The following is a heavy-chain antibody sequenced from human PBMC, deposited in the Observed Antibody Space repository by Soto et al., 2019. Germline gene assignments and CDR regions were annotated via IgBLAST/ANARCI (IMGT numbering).Heavy chain of an antibody. CDR3: ARDLYGSGSYMR. D-gene: IGHD3-10*01. CDR2: ISSSGSTI. Sequence: GGALRLSCAASGFTVSSNYMSWVLQAPGKGLEWVSYISSSGSTIYYADSVKGRFTISRDNAKNSLYLQMNSLRAEDTAVYYCARDLYGSGSYMRWGQGTLVTVSS. J-gene: IGHJ4*02. CDR1: GFTVSSNY. V-gene: IGHV3-11*01.